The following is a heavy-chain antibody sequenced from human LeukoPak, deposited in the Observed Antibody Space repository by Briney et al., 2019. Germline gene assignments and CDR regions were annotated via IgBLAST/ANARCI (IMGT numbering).Heavy chain of an antibody. J-gene: IGHJ5*01. CDR2: TTHRGST. D-gene: IGHD6-19*01. Sequence: PSETLSLTCTVSGGSFSGYYWSWIRQPPGKGLEWIGETTHRGSTNYNPSLKSRVTMSVDTSKNQFSLKLSSVTAADTAVYYCAMTVASREFDPWGQGTLVTVSS. CDR3: AMTVASREFDP. V-gene: IGHV4-34*01. CDR1: GGSFSGYY.